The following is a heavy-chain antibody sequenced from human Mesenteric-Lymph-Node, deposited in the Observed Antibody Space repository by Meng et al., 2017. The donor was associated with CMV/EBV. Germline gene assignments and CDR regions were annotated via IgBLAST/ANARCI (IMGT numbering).Heavy chain of an antibody. V-gene: IGHV4-59*01. CDR2: IYHSGST. Sequence: ESLKISCAASGFTFSSYSMNWVRQAPGKGLEWIASIYHSGSTYYNPSLKSRVTISVDTSKNQFSLKLSSVTAADTAVYYCAREIESVVPAALGYFDYWGQGTLVTVSS. CDR1: GFTFSSYS. J-gene: IGHJ4*02. CDR3: AREIESVVPAALGYFDY. D-gene: IGHD2-2*01.